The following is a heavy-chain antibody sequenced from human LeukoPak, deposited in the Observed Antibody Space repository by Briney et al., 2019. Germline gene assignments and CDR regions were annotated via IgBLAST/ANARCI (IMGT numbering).Heavy chain of an antibody. J-gene: IGHJ2*01. CDR1: GFIFSSYA. D-gene: IGHD3-22*01. CDR3: AKRPTLWADSSGGWYFDL. CDR2: IRGSGGST. V-gene: IGHV3-23*01. Sequence: PGGSLRLSCAASGFIFSSYAMSWVRQAPGKGLEWVSAIRGSGGSTYYADSVKGRFTISRDNSENTLYLQMNSLRAEDTAVYYCAKRPTLWADSSGGWYFDLWGRGTLVTVSS.